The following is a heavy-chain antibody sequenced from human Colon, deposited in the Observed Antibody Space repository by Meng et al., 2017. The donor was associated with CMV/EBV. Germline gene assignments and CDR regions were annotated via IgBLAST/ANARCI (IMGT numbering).Heavy chain of an antibody. CDR3: ARFSETGTTTGLFDH. Sequence: SETLSLTCTVSGGSISSGGYYWSWIRQSPGKGLEWIGFVYDSGNTNDDSETTNYNPSLKSRVTISLGTSKNQFSLKLSSVTAADTAVYYCARFSETGTTTGLFDHWGQGTLVTVSS. V-gene: IGHV4-61*08. CDR1: GGSISSGGYY. CDR2: VYDSGNTNDDSETT. J-gene: IGHJ4*02. D-gene: IGHD1-7*01.